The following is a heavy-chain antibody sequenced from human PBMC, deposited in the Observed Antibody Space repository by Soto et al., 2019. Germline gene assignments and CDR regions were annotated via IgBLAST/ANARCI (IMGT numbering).Heavy chain of an antibody. CDR3: ARQVRGYCSSTSCHSDY. D-gene: IGHD2-2*01. CDR2: IYYSGST. CDR1: GGSISSYY. Sequence: SETLSLTCTVSGGSISSYYWSWIRQPPGKGLEWIGYIYYSGSTYHNASLKSRVTISVDTSRNQFSLKLSSVTAADTAVYYCARQVRGYCSSTSCHSDYWGQGTLVTVSS. J-gene: IGHJ4*02. V-gene: IGHV4-59*04.